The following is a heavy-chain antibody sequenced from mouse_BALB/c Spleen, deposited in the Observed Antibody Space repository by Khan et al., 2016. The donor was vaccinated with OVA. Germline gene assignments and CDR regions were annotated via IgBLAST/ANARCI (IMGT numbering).Heavy chain of an antibody. Sequence: EVELVESGPGLVKPSQSLSLTCTVTGYSITSDYAWNWIRQFPGNKLEWMGYISYSGSTSYNPSLKSRISITRDTSKNQFFLQLNSVTTEDKATYYCARWGNSYFDYWGQGTTLTVSS. CDR3: ARWGNSYFDY. J-gene: IGHJ2*01. CDR2: ISYSGST. CDR1: GYSITSDYA. V-gene: IGHV3-2*02.